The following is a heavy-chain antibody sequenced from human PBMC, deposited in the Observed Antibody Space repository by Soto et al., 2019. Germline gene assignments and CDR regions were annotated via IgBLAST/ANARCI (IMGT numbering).Heavy chain of an antibody. CDR1: GGSFSGYY. CDR2: INHSGST. J-gene: IGHJ4*02. V-gene: IGHV4-34*01. D-gene: IGHD1-26*01. CDR3: ASGSYFTSPFDY. Sequence: NPSETLSLTCAVYGGSFSGYYWSWIRQPPGKGLEWIGEINHSGSTNYNPSLKSRVTISVDTSKNQFSLKLSSVTAADTAVYYCASGSYFTSPFDYWGQGTLVTVSS.